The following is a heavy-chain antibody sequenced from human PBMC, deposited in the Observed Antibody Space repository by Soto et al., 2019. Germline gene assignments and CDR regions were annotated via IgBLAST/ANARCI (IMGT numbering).Heavy chain of an antibody. Sequence: QVQLVQSGAEVKKPGASVKVSCKASGYTFITYGISWVRQAPGQGLEWMGWISSYNGNTNYAQKLQCRVTMTTDTSTTTADMELRSLRSDDTAVYYCARDRPTSSIRARDYYYAMDVWGQGTTVTVSS. CDR1: GYTFITYG. J-gene: IGHJ6*02. D-gene: IGHD6-6*01. V-gene: IGHV1-18*01. CDR2: ISSYNGNT. CDR3: ARDRPTSSIRARDYYYAMDV.